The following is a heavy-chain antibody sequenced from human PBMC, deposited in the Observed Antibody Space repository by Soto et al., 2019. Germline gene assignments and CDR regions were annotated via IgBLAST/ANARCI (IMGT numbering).Heavy chain of an antibody. V-gene: IGHV3-30*03. J-gene: IGHJ4*02. CDR2: ISYDGSNK. CDR1: GFPFSSYG. CDR3: VGGQYYFDY. Sequence: QVQLVESGGGVVQPGRSLRLSCAASGFPFSSYGMHWVREAPGKGLEWVAVISYDGSNKYYADSVKGRFTISRDNSASTLYLQMNSLRPEDTAVYYCVGGQYYFDYRGQGTLVTVS. D-gene: IGHD3-10*01.